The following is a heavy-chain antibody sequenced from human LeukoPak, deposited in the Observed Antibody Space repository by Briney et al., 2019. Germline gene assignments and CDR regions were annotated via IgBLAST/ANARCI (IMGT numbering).Heavy chain of an antibody. CDR3: ARGCSSTSCPGD. CDR2: ISSSSTTI. V-gene: IGHV3-48*01. Sequence: GGSLRLSCAASGFTFSSYSMNWVRQAPGKGLEWVSYISSSSTTIYYADSVKGRFTISRDNAKNSLNLQMNSLRGEDTAEYYCARGCSSTSCPGDWGQGTLVTVSS. D-gene: IGHD2-2*01. CDR1: GFTFSSYS. J-gene: IGHJ4*02.